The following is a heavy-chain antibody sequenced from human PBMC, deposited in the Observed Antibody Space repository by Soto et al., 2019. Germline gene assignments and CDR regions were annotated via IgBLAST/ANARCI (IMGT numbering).Heavy chain of an antibody. CDR1: GFPFRNFA. CDR2: ITSSGDST. J-gene: IGHJ4*02. D-gene: IGHD1-1*01. Sequence: EVQLLESGGGLVQPGGPLRLSCAASGFPFRNFAMSWVRQAPGKGLEWVSVITSSGDSTFFADSVRGRFTISRDNSKNTLYLQLKSLRAEDTATYYCTTGPFIAGDYWGQGTLVTVSS. V-gene: IGHV3-23*01. CDR3: TTGPFIAGDY.